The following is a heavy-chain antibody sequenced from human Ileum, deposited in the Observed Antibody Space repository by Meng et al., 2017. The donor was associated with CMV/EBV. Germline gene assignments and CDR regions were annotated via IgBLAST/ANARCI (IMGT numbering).Heavy chain of an antibody. CDR1: GFTFIKYA. D-gene: IGHD3-16*01. J-gene: IGHJ5*02. CDR2: IYTDDVKT. Sequence: GESLKIPCASSGFTFIKYAMSWVRQAPGQGLEWVSVIYTDDVKTYYADSVKGRFTISRDHSKNMPYLQMNSLRAEDTATYYCVKNDGEYMGEIGSWGQGTLVTVSS. V-gene: IGHV3-23*03. CDR3: VKNDGEYMGEIGS.